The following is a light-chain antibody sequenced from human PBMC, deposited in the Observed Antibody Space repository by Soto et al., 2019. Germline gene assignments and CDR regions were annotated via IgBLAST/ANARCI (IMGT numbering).Light chain of an antibody. CDR1: QSVRSN. J-gene: IGKJ5*01. CDR3: HQRQYWNPLT. V-gene: IGKV3-11*01. CDR2: DAS. Sequence: EIVMTQSPATVSVSPGERATLSFMASQSVRSNLAWYQQKPGQAPRLLISDASNRATGIPARFSGSGSGTDFDLTISSLEPEDFEVYYCHQRQYWNPLTFGQGTRLEIK.